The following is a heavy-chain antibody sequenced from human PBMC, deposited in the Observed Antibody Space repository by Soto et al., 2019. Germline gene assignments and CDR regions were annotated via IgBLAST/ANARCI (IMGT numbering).Heavy chain of an antibody. CDR1: GFTFSDYY. D-gene: IGHD2-21*02. Sequence: PGGSLRLSCAASGFTFSDYYMSWIRQAPGKGLEWVSYISSSGSTIYYADSVKGRFTISRDNAKNSLYLQMNSLRAEDTAVYYCARDRVVVTADYYYYYGMDVWGQGTTVTVSS. CDR2: ISSSGSTI. CDR3: ARDRVVVTADYYYYYGMDV. J-gene: IGHJ6*02. V-gene: IGHV3-11*01.